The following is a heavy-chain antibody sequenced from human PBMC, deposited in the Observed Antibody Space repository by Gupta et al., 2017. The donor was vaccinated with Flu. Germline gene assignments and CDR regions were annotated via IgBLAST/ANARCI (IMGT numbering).Heavy chain of an antibody. J-gene: IGHJ4*02. Sequence: QLQLQESGPGLVKPSETPSLICTVSGGSISDTSYYWGWIRQPPGKGLEWIGNVGYSGNTFYNPSLKSRVTISVDTSKNQFSLKLSSVTAADTAVYYCARRITYGKTFDYWGQGSLVTVSS. V-gene: IGHV4-39*01. CDR3: ARRITYGKTFDY. CDR1: GGSISDTSYY. D-gene: IGHD2/OR15-2a*01. CDR2: VGYSGNT.